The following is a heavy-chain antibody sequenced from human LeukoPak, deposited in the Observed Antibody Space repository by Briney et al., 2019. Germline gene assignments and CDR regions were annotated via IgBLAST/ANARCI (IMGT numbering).Heavy chain of an antibody. CDR3: ARGSDYGDPGDY. J-gene: IGHJ4*02. V-gene: IGHV3-7*01. CDR2: IKEDGNEK. Sequence: GGSLRLSCAASGFTFSTYWMNWVRQAPGKGLEWVANIKEDGNEKYYVDSVKGRFTISRDHTKNSLYLQMNSLRVEDTAVYYCARGSDYGDPGDYWGQGTLVTVSS. CDR1: GFTFSTYW. D-gene: IGHD4/OR15-4a*01.